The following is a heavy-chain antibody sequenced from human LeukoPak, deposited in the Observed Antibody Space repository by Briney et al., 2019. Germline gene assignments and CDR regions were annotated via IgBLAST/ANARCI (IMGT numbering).Heavy chain of an antibody. CDR2: IKQDGSEK. D-gene: IGHD3-22*01. CDR1: GXTFSSYW. J-gene: IGHJ4*02. V-gene: IGHV3-7*01. CDR3: AREDDSRGDKIDY. Sequence: GGSLRLSCAASGXTFSSYWMSWVRQAPGKGLEWVANIKQDGSEKYYVDSVKGRFTISRDNAKNSLYLQMNSLRAEDTAVYYCAREDDSRGDKIDYWGQGTLVTVSS.